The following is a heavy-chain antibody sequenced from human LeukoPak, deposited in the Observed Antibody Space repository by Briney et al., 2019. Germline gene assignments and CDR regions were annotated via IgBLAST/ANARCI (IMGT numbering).Heavy chain of an antibody. J-gene: IGHJ3*01. Sequence: SETLSLTCAVYGGSFTIYSWTWIRQSPGKGLEWIGEINHSGNTNYNPSLKSRVTISVDTSKNQLSLNLNSVTAADTAVYYCARYGLLGLSEINAFDFWGQGTVVTVSS. V-gene: IGHV4-34*01. CDR2: INHSGNT. D-gene: IGHD2-2*01. CDR3: ARYGLLGLSEINAFDF. CDR1: GGSFTIYS.